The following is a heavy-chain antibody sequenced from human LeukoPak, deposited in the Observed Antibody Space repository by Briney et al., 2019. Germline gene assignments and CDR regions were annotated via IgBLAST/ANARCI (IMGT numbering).Heavy chain of an antibody. CDR1: GGSFSGYY. V-gene: IGHV4-34*01. CDR2: INHSGST. J-gene: IGHJ4*02. CDR3: ARDPASTTGTIGY. D-gene: IGHD1-1*01. Sequence: SETLSLTCAVSGGSFSGYYWSWIRQPPGKGLEWIGEINHSGSTNYNPSLKSRVTISVDTSKNQFSLKLSSVTAADTAVYYCARDPASTTGTIGYWGQGTLVTVSS.